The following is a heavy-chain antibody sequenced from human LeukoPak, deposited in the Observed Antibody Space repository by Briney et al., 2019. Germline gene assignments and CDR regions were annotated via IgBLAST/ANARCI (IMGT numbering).Heavy chain of an antibody. CDR2: INHSGST. CDR3: ARGYYDFWSGYSYYFAY. V-gene: IGHV4-34*01. CDR1: GGSFSGYY. Sequence: SETLSLTCAVSGGSFSGYYWSWIRQPPGKGLEWIGGINHSGSTNYNPALKSRGTISVDTSKNQFSLKLSSVTAADTAVYYCARGYYDFWSGYSYYFAYWGQGTLVTVPS. D-gene: IGHD3-3*01. J-gene: IGHJ4*02.